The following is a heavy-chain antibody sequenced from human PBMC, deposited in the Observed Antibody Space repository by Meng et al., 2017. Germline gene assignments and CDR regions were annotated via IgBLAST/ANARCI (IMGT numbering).Heavy chain of an antibody. D-gene: IGHD6-13*01. V-gene: IGHV1-2*06. CDR1: GYTFAAYW. CDR3: ARDEDISAAGKLFGDY. Sequence: VELGQYGPEVKKPGASVKLSCKPSGYTFAAYWIHWLRQAPGQGLEWMGRIDPNNDHTQYAQNFQGRVTMTSDTSISTVYMELNGLRSDDTAVYYCARDEDISAAGKLFGDYWGQGTLVTVSS. CDR2: IDPNNDHT. J-gene: IGHJ4*02.